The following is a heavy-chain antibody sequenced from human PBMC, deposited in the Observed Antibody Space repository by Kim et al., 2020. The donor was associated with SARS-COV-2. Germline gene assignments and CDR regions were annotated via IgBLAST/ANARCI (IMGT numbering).Heavy chain of an antibody. J-gene: IGHJ5*02. Sequence: LQSRVTISEDKSKNQFSLQLSSVTAADTAVYYCARDRRARPTMVLGDWFDPWGQGTLVTVSS. CDR3: ARDRRARPTMVLGDWFDP. V-gene: IGHV4-4*02. D-gene: IGHD3-10*01.